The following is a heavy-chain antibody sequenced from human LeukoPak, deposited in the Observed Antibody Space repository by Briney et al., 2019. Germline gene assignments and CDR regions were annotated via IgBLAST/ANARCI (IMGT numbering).Heavy chain of an antibody. D-gene: IGHD5-18*01. V-gene: IGHV4-34*01. CDR2: INTSVRQ. Sequence: PPETLSLTCAVYGGSFSGYYWSWSRQPPGKGMGWIGEINTSVRQNNNPSPKSRVTISIDTSKNQFSLKLSSVTAADSAVYYCASREGGYSYGYGMNRRLSNWFDPWGQGTLVTVSS. J-gene: IGHJ5*02. CDR1: GGSFSGYY. CDR3: ASREGGYSYGYGMNRRLSNWFDP.